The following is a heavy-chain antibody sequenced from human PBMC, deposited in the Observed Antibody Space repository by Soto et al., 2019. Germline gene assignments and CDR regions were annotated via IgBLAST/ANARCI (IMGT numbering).Heavy chain of an antibody. Sequence: PSETLSLTCAVSGGSISSGGYSWSWIRQPPGKGLEWIGYIYHSGSTYYNPSLKSRVTISVDRSKNQFSLKLSSVTAADTAVYYCARFSYGSGRYYYYGMDVWGQGTTVTVSS. V-gene: IGHV4-30-2*01. CDR1: GGSISSGGYS. J-gene: IGHJ6*02. CDR2: IYHSGST. D-gene: IGHD3-10*01. CDR3: ARFSYGSGRYYYYGMDV.